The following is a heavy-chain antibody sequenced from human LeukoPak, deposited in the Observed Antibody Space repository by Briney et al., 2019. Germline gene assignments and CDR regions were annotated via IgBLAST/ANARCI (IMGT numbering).Heavy chain of an antibody. CDR3: ARVRRRYYDSSGLYYFDY. V-gene: IGHV4-39*01. D-gene: IGHD3-22*01. J-gene: IGHJ4*02. CDR1: GGSISVSSYY. CDR2: IYHSGST. Sequence: SSETLSLTCTVSGGSISVSSYYWAWIRQPPGKGLEWIGSIYHSGSTYYKPSLKSRVTISVDTSKNQLSLKLISVTAADTAVYYCARVRRRYYDSSGLYYFDYWGQGTLVTVSS.